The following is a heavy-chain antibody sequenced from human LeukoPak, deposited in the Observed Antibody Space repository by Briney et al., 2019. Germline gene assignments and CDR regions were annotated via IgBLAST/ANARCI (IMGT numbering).Heavy chain of an antibody. J-gene: IGHJ4*02. V-gene: IGHV4-4*02. CDR3: ARDANSLDIVLMVYAIWGSHYFDY. CDR2: FHHSGSS. D-gene: IGHD2-8*01. Sequence: SETLSLTCAVSGGSITGRNWWSWVRQPPGRGLEWIGEFHHSGSSNYNPSLKSRVNILVDKSKNQFFLKLTSVTAADTAVYYCARDANSLDIVLMVYAIWGSHYFDYWGQGTLVTVSS. CDR1: GGSITGRNW.